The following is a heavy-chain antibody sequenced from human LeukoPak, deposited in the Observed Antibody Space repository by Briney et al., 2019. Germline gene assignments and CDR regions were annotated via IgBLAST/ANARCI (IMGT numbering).Heavy chain of an antibody. CDR2: INHSGST. CDR1: GGSFSGYY. CDR3: ARASFDVVTEGYFDY. V-gene: IGHV4-34*01. D-gene: IGHD4-23*01. Sequence: SETLSLTCAVYGGSFSGYYWSWIRQPPGKGLEWIGEINHSGSTNYNPSLKSRVTISVDTSKNQFSLKLNSVAAADTAVYYCARASFDVVTEGYFDYWGQGTLVTVSS. J-gene: IGHJ4*02.